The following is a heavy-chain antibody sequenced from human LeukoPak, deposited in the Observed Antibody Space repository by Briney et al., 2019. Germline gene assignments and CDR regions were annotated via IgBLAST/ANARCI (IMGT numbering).Heavy chain of an antibody. CDR3: AKPDLDTDMVTMDLWDY. V-gene: IGHV3-23*01. CDR1: GFTFSNYA. J-gene: IGHJ4*02. Sequence: PGGSLRLSCAASGFTFSNYAMSWVRQAPGKGLEWVSAISGSGGSTYYADSVKGRFTISRDNSKNTLYLQMNSLRAEDTAVYYCAKPDLDTDMVTMDLWDYWGQGTLVTVSS. D-gene: IGHD5-18*01. CDR2: ISGSGGST.